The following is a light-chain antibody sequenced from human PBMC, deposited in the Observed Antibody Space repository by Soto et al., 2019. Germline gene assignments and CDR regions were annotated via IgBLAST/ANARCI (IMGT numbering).Light chain of an antibody. CDR2: DNN. Sequence: QSVLTQPPSVSPAPGQKVTISCSGSSSNIGRNYVSWYQQVPETAPKLLIYDNNKRPSGIPDRFSGSKSGTSATLGITGLQTGDEADYYCGTWDSSLSAYVFGTGTKVTVL. V-gene: IGLV1-51*01. CDR1: SSNIGRNY. CDR3: GTWDSSLSAYV. J-gene: IGLJ1*01.